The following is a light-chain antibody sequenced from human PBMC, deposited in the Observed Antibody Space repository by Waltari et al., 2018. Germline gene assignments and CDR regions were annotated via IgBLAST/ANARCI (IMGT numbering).Light chain of an antibody. CDR1: SSDVGYYNY. J-gene: IGLJ1*01. V-gene: IGLV2-11*01. Sequence: QSALTQPRSVSGSPGQSVTISCTGTSSDVGYYNYLSWYQQYHGKAPQLIIYDISKRPSGVPDRFSGSKSGNTASLTMSGLQTEDEADYYCCSDAGSYTYVFGTGTKVTVL. CDR2: DIS. CDR3: CSDAGSYTYV.